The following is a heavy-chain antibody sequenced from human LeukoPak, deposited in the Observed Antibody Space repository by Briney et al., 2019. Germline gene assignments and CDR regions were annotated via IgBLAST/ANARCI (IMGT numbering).Heavy chain of an antibody. CDR2: IKQDGSEK. J-gene: IGHJ4*02. CDR3: ATSTAAAGTD. Sequence: GGSLRLSCAASGFTFSNLWMSWVRQAPGKGLKWVANIKQDGSEKYYVDSVKGRFTISRDNAQNSLYLQMNSLRAEDTAIYYCATSTAAAGTDWGQGALVTVSS. D-gene: IGHD6-13*01. CDR1: GFTFSNLW. V-gene: IGHV3-7*03.